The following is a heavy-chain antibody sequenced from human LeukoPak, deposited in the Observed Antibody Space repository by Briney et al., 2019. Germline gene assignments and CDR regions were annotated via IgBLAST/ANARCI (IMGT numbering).Heavy chain of an antibody. V-gene: IGHV4-59*01. CDR1: GGSINSYS. D-gene: IGHD6-19*01. J-gene: IGHJ4*02. CDR3: AGGGQWLAFDY. CDR2: IYYSGST. Sequence: PSETLSLTCTVSGGSINSYSWSWIRQPPGEGLEWIGYIYYSGSTNYNPSLKSRVTISVDTSRNQLSLKLSSVTVADTAVYYCAGGGQWLAFDYWGQGTLVTVSS.